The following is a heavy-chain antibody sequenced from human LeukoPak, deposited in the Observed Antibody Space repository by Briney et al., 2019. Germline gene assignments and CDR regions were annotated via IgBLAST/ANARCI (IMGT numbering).Heavy chain of an antibody. J-gene: IGHJ5*02. CDR2: TYYRSKWYN. Sequence: SQTLSLTCAISGDSVSSNNAAWNWIRQSPSRGLEWLGRTYYRSKWYNDYAVSVKSRITINPDTSKNQFSLQLNSVTPEDTAVYYCARDLGSWGSPLNWFDPWGQGTLVTVSS. CDR1: GDSVSSNNAA. CDR3: ARDLGSWGSPLNWFDP. D-gene: IGHD6-13*01. V-gene: IGHV6-1*01.